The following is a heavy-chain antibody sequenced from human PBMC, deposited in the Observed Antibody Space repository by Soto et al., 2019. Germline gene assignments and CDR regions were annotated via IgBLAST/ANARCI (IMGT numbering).Heavy chain of an antibody. Sequence: PAETLSLPCVVYDGSFSVYHWNRIRQPRGKGLDRSGETNHSGSTNYNLSLKSRVTISVDTSKNQFSLNLSSVTAADTAVYYCARGQSRYCSGGRCYASPMYRYNWVEPWGQGTMVTVSS. CDR1: DGSFSVYH. V-gene: IGHV4-34*01. J-gene: IGHJ5*02. D-gene: IGHD2-15*01. CDR3: ARGQSRYCSGGRCYASPMYRYNWVEP. CDR2: TNHSGST.